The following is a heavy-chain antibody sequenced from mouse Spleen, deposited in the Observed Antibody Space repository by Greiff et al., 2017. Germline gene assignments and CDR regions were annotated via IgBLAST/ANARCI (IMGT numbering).Heavy chain of an antibody. CDR3: ARDCDGYYPYAMDY. CDR1: GYSITSGYY. Sequence: EVKLQESGPGLVKPSQSLSLTCSVTGYSITSGYYWNWIRQFPGNKLEWMGYISYDGSNNYNPSLKNRISITRDTSKNQFFLKLNSVTTEDTATYYCARDCDGYYPYAMDYWGQGTSVTVSS. CDR2: ISYDGSN. V-gene: IGHV3-6*02. D-gene: IGHD2-3*01. J-gene: IGHJ4*01.